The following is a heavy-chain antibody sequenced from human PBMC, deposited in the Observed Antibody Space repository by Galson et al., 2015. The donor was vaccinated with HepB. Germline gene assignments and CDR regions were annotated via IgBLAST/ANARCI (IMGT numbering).Heavy chain of an antibody. Sequence: SVKVSCKASGYTFTSYYMHWVRQAPGQGLEWMGIINPSDGSTSYAQKFQGRVTMTRDTSTSTVYMELSSLRSEDTAVYYCARESAPVLRYFDWLFQDYWGQGTLVTVSS. CDR2: INPSDGST. D-gene: IGHD3-9*01. CDR3: ARESAPVLRYFDWLFQDY. CDR1: GYTFTSYY. J-gene: IGHJ4*02. V-gene: IGHV1-46*01.